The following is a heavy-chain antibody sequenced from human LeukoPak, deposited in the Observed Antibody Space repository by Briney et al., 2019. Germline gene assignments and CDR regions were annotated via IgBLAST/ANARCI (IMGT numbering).Heavy chain of an antibody. CDR3: ARDFTFLLHYPGIAAAGLDY. D-gene: IGHD6-13*01. V-gene: IGHV3-30-3*01. CDR1: GFTFSSYA. J-gene: IGHJ4*02. CDR2: ISYDGSNK. Sequence: QSGGSLRLSCAASGFTFSSYAMHWVRQAPGKGLEWVAVISYDGSNKYYADSVKGRFTISRDNSKNTLYLQMNSLRAEDTAVYYCARDFTFLLHYPGIAAAGLDYWGQGTLVTVSS.